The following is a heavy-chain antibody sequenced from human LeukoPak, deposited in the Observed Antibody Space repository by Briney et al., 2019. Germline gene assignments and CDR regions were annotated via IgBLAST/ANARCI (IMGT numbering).Heavy chain of an antibody. J-gene: IGHJ6*01. CDR1: QFTASNHA. Sequence: GGFPRLSCAASQFTASNHAMSWVRQAPGKGLEWVASLSGSGVGPYYADSVKGRFTISRENSKKTVYLQMSSLRAEDTALYFFGKGKFSTDLGIPGSPLGLGVWGPRATVPAS. D-gene: IGHD3-16*01. CDR2: LSGSGVGP. V-gene: IGHV3-23*01. CDR3: GKGKFSTDLGIPGSPLGLGV.